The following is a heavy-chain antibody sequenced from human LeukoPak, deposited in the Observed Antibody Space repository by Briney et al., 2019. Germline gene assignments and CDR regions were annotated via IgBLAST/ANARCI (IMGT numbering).Heavy chain of an antibody. J-gene: IGHJ5*02. CDR2: ISAYNGNT. CDR3: ARLRLLPNWFDP. V-gene: IGHV1-18*01. D-gene: IGHD3-22*01. Sequence: ASVKVSCKASGYTFTSYGISWVRQAPGQGLEWMGWISAYNGNTNYAQKLQGRVTMTTDTSTSTAYMELSRLRSDDTAVYYCARLRLLPNWFDPWGQGTLVTVSS. CDR1: GYTFTSYG.